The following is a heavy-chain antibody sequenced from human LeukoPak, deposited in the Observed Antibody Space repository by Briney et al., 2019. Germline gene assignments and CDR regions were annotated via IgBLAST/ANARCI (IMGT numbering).Heavy chain of an antibody. CDR3: SRGGDASKAGKY. CDR2: IHPSGSP. Sequence: SETLSLTCAIYDASFTGYYWSWIRQPPGKGLEWIGEIHPSGSPSYNPSLESRSIISVDVSKNQFSLRLHSVTAADTALYFCSRGGDASKAGKYWGQGALVTVSS. CDR1: DASFTGYY. J-gene: IGHJ4*02. D-gene: IGHD3-10*01. V-gene: IGHV4-34*01.